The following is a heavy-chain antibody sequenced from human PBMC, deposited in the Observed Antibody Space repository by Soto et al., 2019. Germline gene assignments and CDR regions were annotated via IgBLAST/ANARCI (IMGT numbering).Heavy chain of an antibody. CDR2: IFHGGST. D-gene: IGHD6-13*01. CDR1: VAPSTWGDYS. V-gene: IGHV4-30-2*01. CDR3: ARGSSRWDY. Sequence: TLSVTCAISVAPSTWGDYSWNWIRQPPGKGLEWIGYIFHGGSTYYNPSLKSRVTMSVDTSRNQFSLRLSSVTAADTAMYYCARGSSRWDYWGQGTLVTVSS. J-gene: IGHJ4*02.